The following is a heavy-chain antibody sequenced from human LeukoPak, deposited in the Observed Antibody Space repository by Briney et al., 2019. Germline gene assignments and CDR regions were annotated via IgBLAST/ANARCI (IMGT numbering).Heavy chain of an antibody. V-gene: IGHV4-31*03. CDR2: IYYSGST. J-gene: IGHJ4*02. CDR3: AREVYYGSGSPWNDY. CDR1: GGSISSGGYY. D-gene: IGHD3-10*01. Sequence: SQTLSLTCTVSGGSISSGGYYWSWIRQHPGKGLEWIGYIYYSGSTYYNPSLKSRVTISVDTSKNQFSLKLSSVTAADTAVYYCAREVYYGSGSPWNDYWGQGTLVTVSS.